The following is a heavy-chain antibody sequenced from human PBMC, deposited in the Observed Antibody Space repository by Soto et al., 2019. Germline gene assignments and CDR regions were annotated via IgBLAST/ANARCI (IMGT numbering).Heavy chain of an antibody. CDR2: IYYSGST. J-gene: IGHJ4*02. CDR1: GGSISSGGSY. V-gene: IGHV4-30-4*01. D-gene: IGHD3-3*01. CDR3: AREAYYDFWSGFDY. Sequence: PSETLSLTCTVSGGSISSGGSYWSWIRQPPGKGLEWIGYIYYSGSTYYTPSLKSRVTISVDTSKNQFSLKLSSVTAADTAVYYCAREAYYDFWSGFDYWGQGTLVTVSS.